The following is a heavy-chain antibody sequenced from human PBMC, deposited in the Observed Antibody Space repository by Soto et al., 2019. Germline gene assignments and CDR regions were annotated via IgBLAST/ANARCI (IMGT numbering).Heavy chain of an antibody. CDR2: ISGTGSST. J-gene: IGHJ4*02. V-gene: IGHV3-23*01. Sequence: PGGSLRLSCAASAFTFSNYGMSWVRQAPGKGLEWVSVISGTGSSTYYADSVKGRFTIPRDNSKNTLYLQMNSLRAEDTAVYYCAKAHPGLFDYWGQGTLVTVSS. CDR3: AKAHPGLFDY. D-gene: IGHD3-16*01. CDR1: AFTFSNYG.